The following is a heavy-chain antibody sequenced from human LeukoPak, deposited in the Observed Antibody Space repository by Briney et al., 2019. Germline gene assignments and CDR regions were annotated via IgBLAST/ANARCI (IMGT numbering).Heavy chain of an antibody. Sequence: PGRSLRLSCAASGLTFSSYGMHWVRQAPGKGPGWVAVIWYDRSNKYYADSVKGRFTISRDNSKNTLYLHMSSLRADDTAVYYCAKERITIVRRSNWFDPWGQGTLVTVSS. CDR2: IWYDRSNK. CDR1: GLTFSSYG. J-gene: IGHJ5*02. D-gene: IGHD3-10*01. CDR3: AKERITIVRRSNWFDP. V-gene: IGHV3-33*06.